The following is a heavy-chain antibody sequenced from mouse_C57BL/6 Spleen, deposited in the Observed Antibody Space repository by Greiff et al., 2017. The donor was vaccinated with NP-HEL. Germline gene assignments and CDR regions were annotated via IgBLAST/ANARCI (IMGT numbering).Heavy chain of an antibody. Sequence: EVKVEESGEGLVKPGGSLKLSCAASGFTFSSYAMSWVRQTPEKRLEWVAYISSGGDYIYYADTVKGRFTISRDNARNTLYLQMSSLKSEDTAMYYCTREDVYYYGSSWGYFDVWGTGTTVTVSS. J-gene: IGHJ1*03. CDR2: ISSGGDYI. V-gene: IGHV5-9-1*02. D-gene: IGHD1-1*01. CDR3: TREDVYYYGSSWGYFDV. CDR1: GFTFSSYA.